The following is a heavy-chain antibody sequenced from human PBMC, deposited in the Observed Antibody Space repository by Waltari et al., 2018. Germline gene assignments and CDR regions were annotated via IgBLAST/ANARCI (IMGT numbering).Heavy chain of an antibody. D-gene: IGHD6-19*01. V-gene: IGHV3-21*01. CDR1: GFTLGGFT. CDR3: AWVAVAGTGGAFDI. CDR2: IRSSSSYI. Sequence: EVQLVESGGGLVKPGGSLRLSCAASGFTLGGFTLTWFPRPPGKGLEWGSSIRSSSSYIYYADSGKGRFTISRDNAKNSLYLQMNSLRAEDTAVYYCAWVAVAGTGGAFDIWGQGTMVTVSS. J-gene: IGHJ3*02.